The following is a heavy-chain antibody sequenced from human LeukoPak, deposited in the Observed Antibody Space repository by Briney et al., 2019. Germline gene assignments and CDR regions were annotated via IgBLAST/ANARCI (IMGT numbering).Heavy chain of an antibody. Sequence: SGTLSLTCDVSGGSINSSNWWSWVRQPPGKGLEWIGEIHHSGSTNYNPSLKSRVTMSVDKSKNQFSLKLSSVTAADTAVYYCARGRPTYDSSGYYDYYFDYWGQGTLVTVSS. J-gene: IGHJ4*02. CDR3: ARGRPTYDSSGYYDYYFDY. CDR2: IHHSGST. V-gene: IGHV4-4*02. CDR1: GGSINSSNW. D-gene: IGHD3-22*01.